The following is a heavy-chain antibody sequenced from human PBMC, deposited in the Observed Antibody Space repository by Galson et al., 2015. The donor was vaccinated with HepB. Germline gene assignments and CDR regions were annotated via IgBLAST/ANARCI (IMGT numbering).Heavy chain of an antibody. CDR3: ARDGATTVFSDDAFDI. J-gene: IGHJ3*02. Sequence: SVKVSCKASGGTFNSYVISWVRQAPGQGLEWMGGFIPISGTANYAQKFQGRVTITADDSTRTAYMELSSLRSVDTAIYYCARDGATTVFSDDAFDIWGQGTMVTVSS. D-gene: IGHD4-17*01. CDR2: FIPISGTA. V-gene: IGHV1-69*13. CDR1: GGTFNSYV.